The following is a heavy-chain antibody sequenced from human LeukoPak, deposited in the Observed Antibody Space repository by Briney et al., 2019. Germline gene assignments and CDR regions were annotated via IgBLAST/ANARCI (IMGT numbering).Heavy chain of an antibody. CDR1: GFTFSSYG. V-gene: IGHV3-30*18. CDR3: AKDRSTGWYAGFDF. Sequence: GGSLRFSCAASGFTFSSYGMHWVRQAPGKGLEWVAYISYDGIYKNCTDSVKGRFTIARDNSKTTLYLQMISLRPEDSAVYFCAKDRSTGWYAGFDFWGQGTLVTVSS. CDR2: ISYDGIYK. J-gene: IGHJ4*02. D-gene: IGHD6-19*01.